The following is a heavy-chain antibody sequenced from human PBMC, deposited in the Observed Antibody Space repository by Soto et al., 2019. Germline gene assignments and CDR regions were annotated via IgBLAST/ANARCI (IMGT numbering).Heavy chain of an antibody. Sequence: QITLKESGPPLVKPTQTLTLTCTFSGFSFNRSGMSVGWIRQPPGKGLEWLALIYWDGDKRYSPSLKTRLALRKDPSRRQVVLTMTDLDPGDTATYYWAHSQADSRDHYRQFAFWGQGTRVTVSS. CDR3: AHSQADSRDHYRQFAF. J-gene: IGHJ4*02. CDR1: GFSFNRSGMS. CDR2: IYWDGDK. D-gene: IGHD3-22*01. V-gene: IGHV2-5*02.